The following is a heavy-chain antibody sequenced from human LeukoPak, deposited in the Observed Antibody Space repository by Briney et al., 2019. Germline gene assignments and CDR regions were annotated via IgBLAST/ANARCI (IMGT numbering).Heavy chain of an antibody. CDR3: AREVNSYGYSH. CDR1: GFTFSSYE. Sequence: GGSLRLSCAASGFTFSSYEMNWVRQAPGKGLEWVSYISSSGSTIYYADSVKGRFTISRDNAKNSLYLQMNSLTAEDTAVYYCAREVNSYGYSHWGQGTLVTVSS. CDR2: ISSSGSTI. V-gene: IGHV3-48*03. J-gene: IGHJ4*02. D-gene: IGHD5-18*01.